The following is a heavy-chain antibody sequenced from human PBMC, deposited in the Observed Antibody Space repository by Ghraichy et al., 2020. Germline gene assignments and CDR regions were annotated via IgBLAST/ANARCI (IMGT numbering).Heavy chain of an antibody. Sequence: SVKVSCKASGGTFSSYAISWVRQAPGQGLEWMGRIIPILGIANYAQKFQCRVTITADKSTSTAYMELSSLRSEDTAVYYCASAYCGGDCYPYYYYYGMDVWGQGTTVTVSS. CDR1: GGTFSSYA. D-gene: IGHD2-21*02. V-gene: IGHV1-69*04. CDR2: IIPILGIA. J-gene: IGHJ6*02. CDR3: ASAYCGGDCYPYYYYYGMDV.